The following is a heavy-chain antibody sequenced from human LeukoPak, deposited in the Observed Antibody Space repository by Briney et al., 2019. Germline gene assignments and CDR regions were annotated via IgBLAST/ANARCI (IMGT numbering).Heavy chain of an antibody. CDR1: GYRFTSYW. CDR3: ARSTYYDFWSGPSFSFDY. V-gene: IGHV5-51*01. D-gene: IGHD3-3*01. J-gene: IGHJ4*02. CDR2: IYPGDSAT. Sequence: RGESLEISWQGSGYRFTSYWIGWGRRLPGKGLGGRGIIYPGDSATRYSPSFQGQVTLSAAKSISTAYLQWSSLKASDTAMYYCARSTYYDFWSGPSFSFDYWGQGTLVTVSS.